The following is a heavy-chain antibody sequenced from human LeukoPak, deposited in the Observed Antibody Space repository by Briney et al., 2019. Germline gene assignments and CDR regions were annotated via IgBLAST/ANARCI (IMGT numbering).Heavy chain of an antibody. CDR3: TRDPGVRLSSGWFDY. CDR1: GFTFSTYT. CDR2: ISSSGTNI. Sequence: GGSLRLSCAASGFTFSTYTMNWVRQAPGKGLEWVSYISSSGTNIYYADSVKGRFTISRDNAKNTLYLQMNSLRAEDTAVYYCTRDPGVRLSSGWFDYWGQGTLVTVSS. J-gene: IGHJ5*01. D-gene: IGHD6-19*01. V-gene: IGHV3-48*01.